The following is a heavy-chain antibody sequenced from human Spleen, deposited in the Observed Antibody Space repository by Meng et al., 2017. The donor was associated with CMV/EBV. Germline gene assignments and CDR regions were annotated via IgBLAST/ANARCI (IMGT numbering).Heavy chain of an antibody. D-gene: IGHD3-3*01. CDR1: GGSISSSGYY. CDR2: IHYSGST. V-gene: IGHV4-39*07. Sequence: SETLSLTCTVSGGSISSSGYYWGWIRQPPGKGLEWIGSIHYSGSTYYNLSLKSRVTISVDTSKNQFSLKLSSVTAADTAVYYCARGRYTYYDFWGQGTLVTVSS. J-gene: IGHJ4*02. CDR3: ARGRYTYYDF.